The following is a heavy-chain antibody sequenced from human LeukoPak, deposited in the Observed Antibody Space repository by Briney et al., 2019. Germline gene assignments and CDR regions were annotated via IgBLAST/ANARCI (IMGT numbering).Heavy chain of an antibody. CDR2: VSGDGQRT. CDR1: GFTFNNYA. J-gene: IGHJ4*02. V-gene: IGHV3-23*01. Sequence: PGGSLRLSCAASGFTFNNYAMNWVRQTPGKGLQWVSAVSGDGQRTFYADSVKGRFTIFRDNSMNMLSLQMNSLRVEDTAVYYCAKQQDNLLLLSHFDSWGQGILVTVSA. CDR3: AKQQDNLLLLSHFDS. D-gene: IGHD1-14*01.